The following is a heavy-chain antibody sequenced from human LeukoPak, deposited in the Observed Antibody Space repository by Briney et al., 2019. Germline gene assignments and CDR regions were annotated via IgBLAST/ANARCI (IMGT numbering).Heavy chain of an antibody. Sequence: PGGSLRLSCAASGFTFSSYSMNWVRQAPGKGLEWVSSISSSSSYIYYADSVKGRSTISRDNAKNSLYLQMNSLRAEDTAVYYCASPGGTHYYDSSGYGAFDIWGQGTMVTVSS. CDR1: GFTFSSYS. V-gene: IGHV3-21*01. CDR2: ISSSSSYI. J-gene: IGHJ3*02. D-gene: IGHD3-22*01. CDR3: ASPGGTHYYDSSGYGAFDI.